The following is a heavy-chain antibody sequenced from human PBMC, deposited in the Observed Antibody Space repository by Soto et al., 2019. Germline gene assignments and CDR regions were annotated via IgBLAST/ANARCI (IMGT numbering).Heavy chain of an antibody. Sequence: GGSLRLSCAASGFTFSSYAMSWVRQAPGKGLEWVSAISGSGGSTYYADSVKGRFTISRDNSKNTLYLQMNSLRAEDTAVYCCAKDRDSSGYYQNWFDPWGQGTLVTVSS. J-gene: IGHJ5*02. CDR2: ISGSGGST. D-gene: IGHD3-22*01. CDR1: GFTFSSYA. CDR3: AKDRDSSGYYQNWFDP. V-gene: IGHV3-23*01.